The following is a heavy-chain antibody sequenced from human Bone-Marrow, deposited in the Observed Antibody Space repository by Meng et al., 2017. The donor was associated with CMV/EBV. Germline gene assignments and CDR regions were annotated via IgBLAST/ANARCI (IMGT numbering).Heavy chain of an antibody. Sequence: GESLKISCAASGFTFSSYEMSWVRQAPGKGLEWVANIKQDGSEKYYVDSVKGRFTISRDNAKNSLYLQMNSLRAEDTAVYYCARDPSGSYLDGAFDIWGQGTMVTVSS. D-gene: IGHD1-26*01. CDR2: IKQDGSEK. J-gene: IGHJ3*02. CDR1: GFTFSSYE. V-gene: IGHV3-7*01. CDR3: ARDPSGSYLDGAFDI.